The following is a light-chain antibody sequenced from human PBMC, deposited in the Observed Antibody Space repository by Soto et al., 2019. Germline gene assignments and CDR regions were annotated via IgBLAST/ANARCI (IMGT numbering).Light chain of an antibody. V-gene: IGLV6-57*01. CDR3: QSYDNTNSWV. CDR2: EDN. Sequence: NFMLTQPHSLSKAPVQTVTTSGTRNSGSIASNYVQWYQQRPGSSHATVIYEDNQRPSVAPDRFSGSIASSSNSVSLPITGLKNYDEGDYYCQSYDNTNSWVFGAGTTLTVL. CDR1: SGSIASNY. J-gene: IGLJ3*02.